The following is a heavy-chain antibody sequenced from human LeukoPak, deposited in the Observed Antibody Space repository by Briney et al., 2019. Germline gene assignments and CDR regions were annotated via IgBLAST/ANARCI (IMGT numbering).Heavy chain of an antibody. V-gene: IGHV4-39*01. Sequence: SETLSLTCTVSGGSISSSSYYWGWIRQPPGKGLEWIGSIYYSGSTYYNPSLKSRVTISVDTSKNQFSLKLSSVTAADTAVYYCASKLYGDARTFDYWGQGTLVTVSS. CDR2: IYYSGST. D-gene: IGHD4-17*01. J-gene: IGHJ4*02. CDR1: GGSISSSSYY. CDR3: ASKLYGDARTFDY.